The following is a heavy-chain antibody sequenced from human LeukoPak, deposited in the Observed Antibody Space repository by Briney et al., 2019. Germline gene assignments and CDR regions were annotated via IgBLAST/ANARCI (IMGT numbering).Heavy chain of an antibody. CDR2: ITVASGNT. V-gene: IGHV1-3*01. J-gene: IGHJ4*02. CDR1: GYTFTSYY. CDR3: VGGSLGY. Sequence: ASVKVSCKASGYTFTSYYMHWVRQAPGQGLEWVGWITVASGNTRYSENLQGRVTLTRDTSANTAYMKLHNLKFEDTAVYYCVGGSLGYWGQGTLVTVSP.